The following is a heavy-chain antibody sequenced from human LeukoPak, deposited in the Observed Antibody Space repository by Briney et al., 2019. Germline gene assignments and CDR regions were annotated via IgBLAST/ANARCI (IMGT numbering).Heavy chain of an antibody. CDR1: GFTFSRYA. CDR2: ISYDGSNK. Sequence: GGSLRLSCAASGFTFSRYAMHWVRQGPGKGLEWVAAISYDGSNKKYADSVKGRFTISRDNSKNTLYLQMNSLRAEDTAVYYCARGVRIAVAGNIDYWGQGTLVTVSS. CDR3: ARGVRIAVAGNIDY. V-gene: IGHV3-30*04. J-gene: IGHJ4*02. D-gene: IGHD6-19*01.